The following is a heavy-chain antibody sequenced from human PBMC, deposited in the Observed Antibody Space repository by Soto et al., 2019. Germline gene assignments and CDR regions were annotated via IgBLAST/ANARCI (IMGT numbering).Heavy chain of an antibody. CDR3: AAERGVYSSSWDLFDY. CDR2: IVVGSGNT. J-gene: IGHJ4*02. V-gene: IGHV1-58*01. CDR1: GFTFTSSA. Sequence: QMQLVQSGPEVKKPGTSVKVSCKASGFTFTSSAVQWVRQARGQRLEWIGWIVVGSGNTNYAQKFQERVTITRDMSTSTAYRELSSLRSEDTAVYYCAAERGVYSSSWDLFDYWGQGTLVTVSS. D-gene: IGHD6-13*01.